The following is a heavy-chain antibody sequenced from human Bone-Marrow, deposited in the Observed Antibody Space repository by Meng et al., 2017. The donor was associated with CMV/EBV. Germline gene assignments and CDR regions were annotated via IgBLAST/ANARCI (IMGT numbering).Heavy chain of an antibody. J-gene: IGHJ6*02. D-gene: IGHD3-3*01. Sequence: GGSLRLSCVASGFTFDSYAIHWVRQAPGKGLEWVAVISYHGKNEDYADSVKGRFTISRDNSKNTISLQMNNLRGEDTAIYYCARAPRITIFGVVIRDDGMDVWGQGTMVTVSS. V-gene: IGHV3-30*04. CDR3: ARAPRITIFGVVIRDDGMDV. CDR2: ISYHGKNE. CDR1: GFTFDSYA.